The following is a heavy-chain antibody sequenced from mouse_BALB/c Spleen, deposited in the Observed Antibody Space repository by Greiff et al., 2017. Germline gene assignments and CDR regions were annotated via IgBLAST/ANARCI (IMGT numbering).Heavy chain of an antibody. CDR3: ARRGLLHLFAY. Sequence: VQLQESGAELMKPGASVKISCKATGYTFSSYWIEWVKQRPGHGLEWIGEILPGSGSTNYNEKFKGKATFTADTSSNTAYMQLSSLTSEDSAVYYCARRGLLHLFAYWGQGTLVTVSA. J-gene: IGHJ3*01. D-gene: IGHD2-3*01. CDR2: ILPGSGST. CDR1: GYTFSSYW. V-gene: IGHV1-9*01.